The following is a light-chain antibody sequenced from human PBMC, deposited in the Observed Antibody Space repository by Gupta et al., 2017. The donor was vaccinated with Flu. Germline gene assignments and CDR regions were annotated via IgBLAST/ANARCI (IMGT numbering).Light chain of an antibody. CDR1: QSVSSS. CDR3: QQYGASRT. Sequence: IVLTQSPGTLSLSPGERATLSCRASQSVSSSLAWYQQRPGQALRLLIYGASTSDTGIPDRFSGSGAVTDFTLSSSRREPEDCAVYYWQQYGASRTFGQGTKVEIK. V-gene: IGKV3-20*01. J-gene: IGKJ1*01. CDR2: GAS.